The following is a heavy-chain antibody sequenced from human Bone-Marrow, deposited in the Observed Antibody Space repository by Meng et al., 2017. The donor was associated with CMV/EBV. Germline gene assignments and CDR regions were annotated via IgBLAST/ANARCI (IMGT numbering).Heavy chain of an antibody. CDR1: GYTFTGYY. D-gene: IGHD4-11*01. J-gene: IGHJ5*02. V-gene: IGHV1-2*02. CDR2: INPNSGGT. Sequence: QGQLAQAGGEVKKPGAAVNVSCKASGYTFTGYYMHWVRQAPGQGLEWMGWINPNSGGTNYAQKFQGRVTMTRDTSISTAYMELSRLRSDDTAVYYCARGLQLGWFDPWGQGTLVTVSS. CDR3: ARGLQLGWFDP.